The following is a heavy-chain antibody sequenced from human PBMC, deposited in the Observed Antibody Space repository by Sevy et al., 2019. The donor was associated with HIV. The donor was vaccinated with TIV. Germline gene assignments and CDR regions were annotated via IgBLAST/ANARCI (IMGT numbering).Heavy chain of an antibody. Sequence: ASVKVSCKASGYTFTSYGISWVRQAPGQGLEWMGWISAYNGNTNYAQELQGRVTMTTDTSTSTAYMELRSLRSDDTAVYYCARDLVRYYYGSGSYYQPNYDYWGQGTLVTVSS. V-gene: IGHV1-18*01. D-gene: IGHD3-10*01. J-gene: IGHJ4*02. CDR3: ARDLVRYYYGSGSYYQPNYDY. CDR2: ISAYNGNT. CDR1: GYTFTSYG.